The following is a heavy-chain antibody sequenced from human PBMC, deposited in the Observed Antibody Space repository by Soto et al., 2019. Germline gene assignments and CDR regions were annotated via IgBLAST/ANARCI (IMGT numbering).Heavy chain of an antibody. D-gene: IGHD3-10*01. J-gene: IGHJ6*01. CDR3: ARHYYGSGSYYYYYGMDV. Sequence: QVQLVESGGGVVQPGRSLRLSCAASGFTFSSYGMHWVRQAPGKGLEWVAFISYDGSNKYYADSVKGRFTISRDNSKNTLYLQMNSLRAEDTAVYYCARHYYGSGSYYYYYGMDVW. CDR1: GFTFSSYG. CDR2: ISYDGSNK. V-gene: IGHV3-30*03.